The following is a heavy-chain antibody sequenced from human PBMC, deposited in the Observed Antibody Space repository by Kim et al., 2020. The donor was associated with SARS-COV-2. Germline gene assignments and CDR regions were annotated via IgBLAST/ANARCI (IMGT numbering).Heavy chain of an antibody. Sequence: GGSLRLSCAASGFTFSSYGMHWVRQAPGKGLEWVAVIWYDGSNKYYADSVKGRFTISRVNSKNTLYLQMNSLRAEDTAVYYCARAPTYDSSGYYYYYGMDVWGQGTTVTVSS. CDR3: ARAPTYDSSGYYYYYGMDV. D-gene: IGHD3-22*01. V-gene: IGHV3-33*01. CDR1: GFTFSSYG. CDR2: IWYDGSNK. J-gene: IGHJ6*02.